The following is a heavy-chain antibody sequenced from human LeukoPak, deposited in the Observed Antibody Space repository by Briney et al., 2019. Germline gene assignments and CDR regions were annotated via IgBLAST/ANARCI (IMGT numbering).Heavy chain of an antibody. CDR3: ARGSTNYYGSGSYYPPSNWFDP. CDR2: MNPNSGNT. V-gene: IGHV1-8*01. D-gene: IGHD3-10*01. CDR1: GYTFTSYD. J-gene: IGHJ5*02. Sequence: ASVKVSCKASGYTFTSYDINWVRQATGQGLEWMGWMNPNSGNTGYAQKFQDRVTMTRNTSISTAYMELSSLRSEDTAVYCCARGSTNYYGSGSYYPPSNWFDPWGQGTLVTVSS.